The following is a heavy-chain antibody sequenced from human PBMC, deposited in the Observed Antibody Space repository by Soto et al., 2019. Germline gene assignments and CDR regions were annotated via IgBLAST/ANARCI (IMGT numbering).Heavy chain of an antibody. Sequence: GGSLRLSCAASGFTFDDYGMSWVRQAPGKGLEWVSGINWNGGSTGYADCVKGRFTISRDNAKNSLYLQMNSLRAEDTALYHCASPRQYCSGGSCYAGYFDYWGQRTLVTVSS. V-gene: IGHV3-20*01. CDR2: INWNGGST. CDR1: GFTFDDYG. J-gene: IGHJ4*02. D-gene: IGHD2-15*01. CDR3: ASPRQYCSGGSCYAGYFDY.